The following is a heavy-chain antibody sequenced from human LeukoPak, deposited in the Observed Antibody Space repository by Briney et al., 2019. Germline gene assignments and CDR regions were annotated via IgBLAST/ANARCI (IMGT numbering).Heavy chain of an antibody. J-gene: IGHJ4*02. D-gene: IGHD6-19*01. Sequence: PGGSMRLSCAASGFTFSSYGMSWVRQAPGKGLEWVSAISGSGGSTYYADSVKGRFTISRDNSKNSLYLQMNSLRAEDTAVYYCARDVIAVAPYYFDYWGQGTLVTVSS. CDR1: GFTFSSYG. V-gene: IGHV3-23*01. CDR3: ARDVIAVAPYYFDY. CDR2: ISGSGGST.